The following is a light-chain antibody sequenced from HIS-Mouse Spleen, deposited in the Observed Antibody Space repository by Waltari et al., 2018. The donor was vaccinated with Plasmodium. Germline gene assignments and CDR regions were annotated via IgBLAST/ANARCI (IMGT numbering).Light chain of an antibody. J-gene: IGLJ3*02. CDR3: YSTDSSGNHRV. V-gene: IGLV3-10*01. CDR2: EDS. Sequence: SYELTQPPSASVSPGQTARIPCSGDASPKKYAYWYQQNSGQAPVLVIYEDSKRPSGIPERFSGSSSGTMATLTISGAQVEDEADYYCYSTDSSGNHRVFGGGTKLTVL. CDR1: ASPKKY.